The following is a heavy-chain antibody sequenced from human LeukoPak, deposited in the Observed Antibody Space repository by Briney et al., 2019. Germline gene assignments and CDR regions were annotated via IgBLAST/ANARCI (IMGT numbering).Heavy chain of an antibody. CDR1: GFTFSSSV. J-gene: IGHJ4*02. CDR3: ARGGGDNGDYAFDC. Sequence: PGGSLRLSCAASGFTFSSSVMHWVRQAPGKGLEWVAVISYDGESKNYADFLKGRFTISRDNSKNTLHLQLNSLRVEDTAVYYCARGGGDNGDYAFDCWGQGTLVAVSS. CDR2: ISYDGESK. V-gene: IGHV3-30*04. D-gene: IGHD4-17*01.